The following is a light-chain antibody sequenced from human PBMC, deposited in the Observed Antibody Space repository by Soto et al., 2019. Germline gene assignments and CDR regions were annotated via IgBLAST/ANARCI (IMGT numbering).Light chain of an antibody. J-gene: IGLJ1*01. V-gene: IGLV2-14*02. Sequence: QSALTQPASVSGSPGQSIIISCTAASSDVGTYSLVSWYQQHPGKAPKLMIYEGSRRPSGVSNRFSGSKSGNTASLTISGLQAEDEADYYCSSYTAGGTIFGTGTKVTVL. CDR3: SSYTAGGTI. CDR2: EGS. CDR1: SSDVGTYSL.